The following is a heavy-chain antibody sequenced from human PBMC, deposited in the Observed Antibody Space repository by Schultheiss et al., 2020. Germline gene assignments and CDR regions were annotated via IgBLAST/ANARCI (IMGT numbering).Heavy chain of an antibody. Sequence: SVKVSGKASGCTFSSYAISWVRQAPGQGLEWMGGIIPIFGTANYAQKFQGRVTITADESTSTAYMELSSLRSEDTAVYYCARDRDLGGALTTGPFDYWGQGTLVTVSS. D-gene: IGHD4-23*01. J-gene: IGHJ4*02. CDR2: IIPIFGTA. V-gene: IGHV1-69*13. CDR3: ARDRDLGGALTTGPFDY. CDR1: GCTFSSYA.